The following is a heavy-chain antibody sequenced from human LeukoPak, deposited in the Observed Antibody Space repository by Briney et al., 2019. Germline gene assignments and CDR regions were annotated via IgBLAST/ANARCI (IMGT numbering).Heavy chain of an antibody. CDR2: IYYSGST. D-gene: IGHD5-18*01. J-gene: IGHJ4*02. CDR3: ASTHDTANDY. CDR1: GGSFSGYY. V-gene: IGHV4-59*08. Sequence: SETLSLTCAVYGGSFSGYYWSWIRQPPGKGLEWIGYIYYSGSTNYNPSLKSRVTISVDTSKNQFSLKLSSVTAADTAVYYCASTHDTANDYWGQGTLVTVSS.